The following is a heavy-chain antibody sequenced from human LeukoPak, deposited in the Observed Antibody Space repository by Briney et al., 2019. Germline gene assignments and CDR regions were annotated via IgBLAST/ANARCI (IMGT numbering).Heavy chain of an antibody. D-gene: IGHD3-22*01. V-gene: IGHV3-48*01. CDR1: GFTFSGFW. Sequence: GGSLRLSCAVSGFTFSGFWMSWSRQAPGKGLEWVSYMTGTSDIIKYADSVKGRFTVSRDNAKNSLYLQMNSLRAEDTAVYYCTTSSGYLNYWGQGTLVTVSS. CDR3: TTSSGYLNY. CDR2: MTGTSDII. J-gene: IGHJ4*02.